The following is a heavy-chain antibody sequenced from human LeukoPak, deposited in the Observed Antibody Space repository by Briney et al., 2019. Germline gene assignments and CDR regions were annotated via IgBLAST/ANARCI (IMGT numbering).Heavy chain of an antibody. D-gene: IGHD5/OR15-5a*01. CDR3: ARGGVYSQGFDY. J-gene: IGHJ4*02. Sequence: GGSLRLSCAASGFTFSSYSMSWVRQAPGKGLEWVSSISSSSSHIYYADSVKGRFTISRDNANNSLYLQMNSLRAEDTAVYYCARGGVYSQGFDYWGQGALVTVSS. CDR1: GFTFSSYS. V-gene: IGHV3-21*01. CDR2: ISSSSSHI.